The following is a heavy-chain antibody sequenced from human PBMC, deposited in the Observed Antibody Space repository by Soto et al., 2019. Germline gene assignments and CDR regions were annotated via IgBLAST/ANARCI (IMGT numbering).Heavy chain of an antibody. CDR2: IYYSGST. D-gene: IGHD4-17*01. V-gene: IGHV4-59*01. CDR3: ARGDDYGDYLPYFDY. Sequence: SETLSLTCTVSGGSISSYYWSWIRQPPGKGLEWIGYIYYSGSTNYNPSLKSRVTISVDTSKNQFSLKLSSVTAADTAVYYCARGDDYGDYLPYFDYWGQGTLVTVS. CDR1: GGSISSYY. J-gene: IGHJ4*02.